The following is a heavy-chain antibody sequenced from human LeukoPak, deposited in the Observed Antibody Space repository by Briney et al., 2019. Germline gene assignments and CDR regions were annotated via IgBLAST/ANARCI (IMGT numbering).Heavy chain of an antibody. V-gene: IGHV4-4*09. J-gene: IGHJ4*02. Sequence: SEILSLTCTVSGGSISSYYWSWIRQPPGKGLEWIGYIYTSGSTNYNPSLKSRVTISVDTSKNQFSLKLSSVTAADTAVYYCARHSRTGDLYWGQGTLVTVSS. CDR2: IYTSGST. CDR1: GGSISSYY. D-gene: IGHD7-27*01. CDR3: ARHSRTGDLY.